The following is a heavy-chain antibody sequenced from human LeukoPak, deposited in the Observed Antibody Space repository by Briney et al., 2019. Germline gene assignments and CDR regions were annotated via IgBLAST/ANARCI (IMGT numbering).Heavy chain of an antibody. CDR3: AKYRGFGDSYDS. Sequence: RGSLRLSCAASGFPFTIYAMSWVRQAPGKGLEWVSSIGGSSTYYADFVKGRFTISRDTSKNTMDLQMNSLRAEDTAIYYCAKYRGFGDSYDSWGQGTLVTVSS. J-gene: IGHJ4*02. CDR1: GFPFTIYA. D-gene: IGHD3-10*01. CDR2: IGGSST. V-gene: IGHV3-23*01.